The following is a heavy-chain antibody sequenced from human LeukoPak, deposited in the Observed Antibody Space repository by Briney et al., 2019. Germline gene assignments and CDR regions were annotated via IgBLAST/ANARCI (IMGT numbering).Heavy chain of an antibody. Sequence: ASVKVSCKASGYTFTSYDINWVRQATGQGLEWMGWMNPNSGNTGYAQKFQGRVTMTRNTSISTAYMELSSLRSEDTAVYYCARYFPFEYSSSSEGYYYYYYMDVWGKGTTVTVSS. J-gene: IGHJ6*03. CDR3: ARYFPFEYSSSSEGYYYYYYMDV. CDR2: MNPNSGNT. D-gene: IGHD6-6*01. CDR1: GYTFTSYD. V-gene: IGHV1-8*01.